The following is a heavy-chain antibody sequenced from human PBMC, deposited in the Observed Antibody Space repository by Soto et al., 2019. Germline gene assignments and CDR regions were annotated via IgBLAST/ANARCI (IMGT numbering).Heavy chain of an antibody. CDR2: ISYDGSNK. D-gene: IGHD3-22*01. CDR1: GFTFSSYG. V-gene: IGHV3-30*18. CDR3: AKDSGSSGPNDY. Sequence: GGSLRLSCAASGFTFSSYGMHWVRQAPGKGLEWVAVISYDGSNKYYADSGKGRLTISRDNSKNTLYLQMNSLRAEDTAVYYCAKDSGSSGPNDYWGQGTLVTVSS. J-gene: IGHJ4*02.